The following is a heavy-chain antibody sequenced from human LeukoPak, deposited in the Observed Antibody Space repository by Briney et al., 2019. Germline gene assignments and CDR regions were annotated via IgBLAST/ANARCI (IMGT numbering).Heavy chain of an antibody. D-gene: IGHD3-9*01. J-gene: IGHJ5*02. Sequence: PSETLSLTCTVSGGSITSSYWSWIRQSPGKGLEWIGYIHYTGSTNYNPSLKSRVTMLIGTSKNQFSLKLSSVTAADTAVYYCARGRYSAGDNWFDPWGQGTLVTVSS. CDR2: IHYTGST. V-gene: IGHV4-59*01. CDR3: ARGRYSAGDNWFDP. CDR1: GGSITSSY.